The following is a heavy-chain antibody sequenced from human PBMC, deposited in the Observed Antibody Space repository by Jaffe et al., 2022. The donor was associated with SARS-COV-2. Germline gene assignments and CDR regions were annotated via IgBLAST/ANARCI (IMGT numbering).Heavy chain of an antibody. CDR1: GFTFSSSA. J-gene: IGHJ4*02. D-gene: IGHD6-19*01. CDR2: ITNSGGST. Sequence: EVQLVESGGGLVQPGGSLRLSCAASGFTFSSSAMHWVRQAPGKGLEYVSAITNSGGSTFYANSVKGRFTISRDNSKNTLSLQMGSLRAEDTAVYYCARISVSGWYDYWGQGTLVTVSS. V-gene: IGHV3-64*01. CDR3: ARISVSGWYDY.